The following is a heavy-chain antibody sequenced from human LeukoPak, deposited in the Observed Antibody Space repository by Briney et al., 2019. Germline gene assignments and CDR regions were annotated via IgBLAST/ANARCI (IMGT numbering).Heavy chain of an antibody. CDR2: ISSRSTYI. D-gene: IGHD6-25*01. CDR1: GFTFSSYS. Sequence: GGSLRLSRAASGFTFSSYSLSWVRQAPGKGLEWVSSISSRSTYIYYADSLKDRFTISRVNARNSLYLQMDSLGVEDTAVYYCATDGGPEDYWGQGTLVTVSS. J-gene: IGHJ4*02. CDR3: ATDGGPEDY. V-gene: IGHV3-21*01.